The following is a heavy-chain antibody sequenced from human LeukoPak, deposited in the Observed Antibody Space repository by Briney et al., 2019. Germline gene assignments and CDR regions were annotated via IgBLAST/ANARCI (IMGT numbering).Heavy chain of an antibody. CDR3: AKDLMPLVVAARGYSYGSDY. Sequence: GGSLRLSCAASGFTFSSYAMSWVRQAPGKGLEWVSAISGSGGSTYYADSVKGRFTISRDNSKNTLYLQMNSLRAEDTAVYYCAKDLMPLVVAARGYSYGSDYWGQGTLVTVSS. J-gene: IGHJ4*02. V-gene: IGHV3-23*01. CDR2: ISGSGGST. CDR1: GFTFSSYA. D-gene: IGHD5-18*01.